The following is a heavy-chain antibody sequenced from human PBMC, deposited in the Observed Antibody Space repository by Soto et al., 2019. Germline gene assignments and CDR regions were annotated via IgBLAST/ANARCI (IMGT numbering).Heavy chain of an antibody. CDR3: VGGQYYFDY. V-gene: IGHV3-30*03. CDR1: GFPFTSYG. Sequence: QVQLVESGGGVVQPGRSLRLSCAASGFPFTSYGMHWVREGPDKGLERVAIISYDGSDKYYADSVKGRFTISRDNSKNTLYLHMNSLRPEDTALYYCVGGQYYFDYRGQGTLVIVSS. D-gene: IGHD3-10*01. CDR2: ISYDGSDK. J-gene: IGHJ4*02.